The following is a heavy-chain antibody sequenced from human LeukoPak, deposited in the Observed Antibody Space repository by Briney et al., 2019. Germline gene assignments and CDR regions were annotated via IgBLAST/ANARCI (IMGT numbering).Heavy chain of an antibody. Sequence: PGGSLRLSCAASGFTFSIHGMNWVRQGPGKGLEWVSGITGSGGSTYYADSAKGRFTISRDNSKNTVYLQMNSLRAEDTAVYYCARDLSLIALTDWGQGTPVTVSS. CDR1: GFTFSIHG. D-gene: IGHD3-22*01. J-gene: IGHJ4*02. CDR3: ARDLSLIALTD. V-gene: IGHV3-23*01. CDR2: ITGSGGST.